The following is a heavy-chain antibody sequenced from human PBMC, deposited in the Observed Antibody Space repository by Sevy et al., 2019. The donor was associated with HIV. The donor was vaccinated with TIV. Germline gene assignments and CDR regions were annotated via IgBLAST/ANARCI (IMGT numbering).Heavy chain of an antibody. Sequence: GGSLRLSCVASQFNFDTYAIHWVRQAPGKGLEWVAMIWYDGSSKDYAESMKGRFAISRDNSQNTAFLQMNSLRAEDTGVYYCATNMVHAGAYDSYFNFWGQGSLVTVSS. V-gene: IGHV3-33*01. J-gene: IGHJ4*02. CDR3: ATNMVHAGAYDSYFNF. CDR2: IWYDGSSK. D-gene: IGHD3-10*01. CDR1: QFNFDTYA.